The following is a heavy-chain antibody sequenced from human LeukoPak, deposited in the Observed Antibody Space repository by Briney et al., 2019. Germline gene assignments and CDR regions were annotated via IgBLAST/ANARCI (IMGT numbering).Heavy chain of an antibody. CDR3: ARNLGHPTAYFDS. CDR2: SYSGGMT. V-gene: IGHV4-39*02. Sequence: PSETLSLTCTDPRGSSSSSGYYWICLRQPPGKGLEWIASSYSGGMTFYSPSLRSRLTISANTSTKHFSQKLSSGTAADTALYFCARNLGHPTAYFDSWGQGSLVTVSS. J-gene: IGHJ4*02. CDR1: RGSSSSSGYY.